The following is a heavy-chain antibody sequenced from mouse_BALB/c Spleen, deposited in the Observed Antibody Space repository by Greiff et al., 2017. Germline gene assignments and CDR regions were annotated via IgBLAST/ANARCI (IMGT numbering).Heavy chain of an antibody. CDR2: IYPGNSDT. D-gene: IGHD2-14*01. V-gene: IGHV1-5*01. Sequence: EVQLQQSGTVLARPGASVKMSCKASGYTFTSYWMHWVKQRPGQGLEWIGAIYPGNSDTSYNQKFKGKAKLTAVTSTSTAYMELSSLTNEDSAVYYCTRGVRRTDGLYYFDYWGQGTTLTVSS. CDR3: TRGVRRTDGLYYFDY. J-gene: IGHJ2*01. CDR1: GYTFTSYW.